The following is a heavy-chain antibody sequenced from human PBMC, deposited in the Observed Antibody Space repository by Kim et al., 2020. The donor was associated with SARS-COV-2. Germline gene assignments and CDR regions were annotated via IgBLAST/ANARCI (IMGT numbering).Heavy chain of an antibody. V-gene: IGHV3-30-3*01. CDR2: ISYDGSNK. CDR3: ARDALLYGSGSYYNGFDY. J-gene: IGHJ4*02. CDR1: GFTFSSYA. D-gene: IGHD3-10*01. Sequence: GGSLRLSCAASGFTFSSYAMHWVRQAPGKGLEWVAVISYDGSNKYYADSVKGRFTISRDNSKNTLYLQMNSLRAEDTAVYYCARDALLYGSGSYYNGFDYWGQGTLVTVSS.